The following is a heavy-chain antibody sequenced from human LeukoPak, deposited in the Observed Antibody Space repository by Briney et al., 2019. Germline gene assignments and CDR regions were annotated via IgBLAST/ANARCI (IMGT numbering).Heavy chain of an antibody. CDR1: GFTFSSYA. CDR2: IGGSGGST. J-gene: IGHJ4*02. D-gene: IGHD1-14*01. CDR3: AKDPHPEITVQDY. Sequence: GGSLRLSCAASGFTFSSYAMSWVRQAPGKGLEWVSAIGGSGGSTYYADSVKGRFTISRDNSKNTLYLQMNSLRAEDTAVYYCAKDPHPEITVQDYWGQGTLVTVSS. V-gene: IGHV3-23*01.